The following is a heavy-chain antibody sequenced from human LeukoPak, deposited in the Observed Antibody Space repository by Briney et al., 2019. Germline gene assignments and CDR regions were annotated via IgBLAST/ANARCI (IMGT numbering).Heavy chain of an antibody. D-gene: IGHD1/OR15-1a*01. J-gene: IGHJ4*02. CDR2: IAWNTGNT. CDR3: ARAGNNGYVDY. V-gene: IGHV3-9*01. Sequence: PGRSLRLSCAASGFTFDDYAMHWVRQAPGKGLEWVSGIAWNTGNTGYADSVKGRFTISRDNAKNSLYLQMNSLRAEDTVVYYCARAGNNGYVDYWGQGTLVTVSS. CDR1: GFTFDDYA.